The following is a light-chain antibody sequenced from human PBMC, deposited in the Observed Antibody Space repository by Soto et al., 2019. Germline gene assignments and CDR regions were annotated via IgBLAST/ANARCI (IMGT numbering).Light chain of an antibody. CDR2: EVS. Sequence: QSALTQPVSVSGSPGQSITISCTGTSSDVGYYNYVSWYQQHPGKAPKLMIYEVSNRPSGVSYRFSGSKSGNTASLTISGLQTEDEADYYCSSYTSSSTLVVFGGGTQLTVL. V-gene: IGLV2-14*01. CDR1: SSDVGYYNY. J-gene: IGLJ2*01. CDR3: SSYTSSSTLVV.